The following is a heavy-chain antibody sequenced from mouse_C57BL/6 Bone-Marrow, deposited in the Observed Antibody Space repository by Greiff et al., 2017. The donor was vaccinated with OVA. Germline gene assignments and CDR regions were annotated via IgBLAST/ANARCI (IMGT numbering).Heavy chain of an antibody. D-gene: IGHD1-1*01. CDR3: QERWRYSYYFDY. CDR2: IHPNSGST. V-gene: IGHV1-64*01. J-gene: IGHJ2*01. Sequence: VQLQQPGAELVKPGASVKLSCKASGYTFTSYWMHWVKQRPGQGLEWIGMIHPNSGSTNYNEKFKSKATLTVDKSSSTAYMQLSSLTSEDSAVYCCQERWRYSYYFDYWGQGTTLTVSS. CDR1: GYTFTSYW.